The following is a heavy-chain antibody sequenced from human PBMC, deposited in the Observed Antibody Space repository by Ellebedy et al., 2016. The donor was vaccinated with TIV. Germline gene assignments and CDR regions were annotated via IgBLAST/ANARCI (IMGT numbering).Heavy chain of an antibody. CDR3: ARDPNGNYVGAFDF. CDR2: ITVNGGI. Sequence: GESLKISCAASGFTFSNYAVTWVRQAPGKGLEWISSITVNGGISYADSVKGRFTISRDNFKNTLYLQMNSLRGEDTALYFCARDPNGNYVGAFDFWGQGTMVTVSS. D-gene: IGHD3-10*02. J-gene: IGHJ3*01. V-gene: IGHV3-23*01. CDR1: GFTFSNYA.